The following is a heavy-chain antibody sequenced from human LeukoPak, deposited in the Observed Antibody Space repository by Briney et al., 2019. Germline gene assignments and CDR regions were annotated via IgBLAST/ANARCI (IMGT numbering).Heavy chain of an antibody. D-gene: IGHD3-22*01. J-gene: IGHJ5*02. CDR1: GYTFARYY. Sequence: ASVTVSCKASGYTFARYYIHWVRQAPGQGLEWMGIINPSGGSTRYAQKFQGRVTMTRDTSTSTVYMELSSLRSDDTAVYYCARGGYCDSSGSFDPWGQGTLVTVSS. V-gene: IGHV1-46*01. CDR2: INPSGGST. CDR3: ARGGYCDSSGSFDP.